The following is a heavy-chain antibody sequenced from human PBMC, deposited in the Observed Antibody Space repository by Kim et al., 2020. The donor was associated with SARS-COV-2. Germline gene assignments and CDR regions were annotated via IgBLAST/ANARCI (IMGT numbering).Heavy chain of an antibody. J-gene: IGHJ4*02. CDR2: ISYDGSNK. CDR1: GFTFSSYG. D-gene: IGHD1-26*01. Sequence: GGSLRLSCAASGFTFSSYGMHWVRQAPGKGLEWVAVISYDGSNKYYADSVKGRFTISRDNSKNTLYLQMNSLRAEDTAVYYCAKARTVGATTGARVCDYWGQGTLVTVSS. V-gene: IGHV3-30*18. CDR3: AKARTVGATTGARVCDY.